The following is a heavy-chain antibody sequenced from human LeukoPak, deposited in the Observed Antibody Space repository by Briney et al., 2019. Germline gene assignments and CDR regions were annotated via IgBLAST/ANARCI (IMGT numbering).Heavy chain of an antibody. V-gene: IGHV4-38-2*02. CDR3: ARGFATVYPWFDP. Sequence: PSETLSLTCTVSGYSISSGYYWGWIRQPPGKGLEWIGSIYHSGSTYYNPSLKSRVTISVDTSKNQFSLKLSSVTAADTAVYYCARGFATVYPWFDPWGQGTLVTVSS. CDR1: GYSISSGYY. D-gene: IGHD4-17*01. J-gene: IGHJ5*02. CDR2: IYHSGST.